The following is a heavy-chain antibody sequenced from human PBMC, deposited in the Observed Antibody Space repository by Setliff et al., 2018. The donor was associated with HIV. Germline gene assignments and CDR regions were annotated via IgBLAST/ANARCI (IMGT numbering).Heavy chain of an antibody. CDR1: GGSISSYY. CDR2: IYYSGSS. CDR3: AGGDLYGDYAFSY. J-gene: IGHJ4*02. Sequence: SETLSLTCTVSGGSISSYYWSVFRQPPGKGLEWIGYIYYSGSSNYNPSLKSRVTISVDTSNNQFSLKLSSVTAADTAVYYCAGGDLYGDYAFSYWGQGTLVTVSS. D-gene: IGHD4-17*01. V-gene: IGHV4-59*03.